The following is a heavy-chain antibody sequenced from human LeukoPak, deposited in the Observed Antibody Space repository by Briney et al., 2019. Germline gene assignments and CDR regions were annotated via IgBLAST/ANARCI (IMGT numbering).Heavy chain of an antibody. CDR3: ANLVGPLDV. J-gene: IGHJ6*02. CDR1: RVIFS. CDR2: IIPRLDTT. D-gene: IGHD1-26*01. V-gene: IGHV1-69*08. Sequence: ASVKVSCKASRVIFSINWVRQAHGQGLEWMGRIIPRLDTTNYAQKFQGRVTITADKSTDTVYMELRRLRSEDTAVYYCANLVGPLDVWGQGTTVSVSS.